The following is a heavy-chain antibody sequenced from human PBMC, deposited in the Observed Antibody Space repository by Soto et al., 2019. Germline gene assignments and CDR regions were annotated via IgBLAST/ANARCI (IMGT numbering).Heavy chain of an antibody. CDR3: ARGSAAAGPNWFDP. CDR1: GYTFTSYD. V-gene: IGHV1-8*01. D-gene: IGHD6-13*01. Sequence: AASVKVSCKASGYTFTSYDINWVRQATGQGLEWMGWMNPNSGNTGYAQKFQGRVTMTRNTSISTAYMELSSLRSEDTAVYYCARGSAAAGPNWFDPWGQGTLVTVSS. J-gene: IGHJ5*02. CDR2: MNPNSGNT.